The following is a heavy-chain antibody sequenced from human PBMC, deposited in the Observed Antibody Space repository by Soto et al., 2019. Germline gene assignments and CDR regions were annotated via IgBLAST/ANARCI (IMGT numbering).Heavy chain of an antibody. CDR2: IIPIFGTA. Sequence: QVQLVQSGAEVKKPGSSVKVSCKASGGTFSSYAISWVRQAPGQGLEWMGGIIPIFGTANYAQKFQGRVTITADESTSTAYMELSRLRSEATPVYYWARVLTVVMSFHYSDFQLWGRGTLVSVSS. V-gene: IGHV1-69*12. D-gene: IGHD2-15*01. CDR3: ARVLTVVMSFHYSDFQL. J-gene: IGHJ2*01. CDR1: GGTFSSYA.